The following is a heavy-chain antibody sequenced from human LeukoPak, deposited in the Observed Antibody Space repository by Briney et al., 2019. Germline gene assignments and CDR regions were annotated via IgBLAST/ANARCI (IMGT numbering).Heavy chain of an antibody. CDR3: ARGHRRRGWTYYYDSSGYYSGPYFDS. CDR1: GYTLTQLS. CDR2: FDPEEGET. D-gene: IGHD3-22*01. V-gene: IGHV1-24*01. Sequence: ASVKVSCKVSGYTLTQLSIHWVRQAPGKGLEWMGGFDPEEGETLYAQNFQGRVTMSEDTSTDTAYMELSSLRSEDTAVYYCARGHRRRGWTYYYDSSGYYSGPYFDSWGQGTLVTVSS. J-gene: IGHJ4*02.